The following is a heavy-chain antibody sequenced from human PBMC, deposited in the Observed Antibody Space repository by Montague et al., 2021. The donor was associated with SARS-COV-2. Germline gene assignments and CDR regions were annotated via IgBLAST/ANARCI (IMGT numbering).Heavy chain of an antibody. V-gene: IGHV4-59*01. J-gene: IGHJ6*02. CDR2: IYHYGSA. D-gene: IGHD3-10*01. Sequence: SETLSLTCSVSGGSISSSYWSWIRQPPGKGLEWIGYIYHYGSAKYNPSLKSRVIISLDTSKSQFSLRLSSVTAADTAIYYCARTSRGSRYFYGVDVWGQGTTVTVSS. CDR3: ARTSRGSRYFYGVDV. CDR1: GGSISSSY.